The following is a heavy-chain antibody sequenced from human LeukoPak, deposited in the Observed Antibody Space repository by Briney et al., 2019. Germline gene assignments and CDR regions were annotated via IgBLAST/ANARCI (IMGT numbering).Heavy chain of an antibody. V-gene: IGHV3-23*01. Sequence: GGSLRLSCATSGFTFSDHYMDWVRQAPGKGLEWVSAISGSGGSTYYADSVKGRFTISRDNSKNTLYLQMNSLRAEDTAVYYCAKFKFAWGSDYWGQGTLVTVSS. CDR1: GFTFSDHY. CDR3: AKFKFAWGSDY. D-gene: IGHD7-27*01. J-gene: IGHJ4*02. CDR2: ISGSGGST.